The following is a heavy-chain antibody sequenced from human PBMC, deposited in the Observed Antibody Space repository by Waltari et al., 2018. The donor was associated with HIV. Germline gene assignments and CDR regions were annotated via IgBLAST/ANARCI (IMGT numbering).Heavy chain of an antibody. V-gene: IGHV1-2*02. Sequence: QVQLVQSGAEVKKPGASVKVPCKASGYTFTGYYMPWVRQAPGQGLEWMGWINPNSGGTNYAQKFQGRVTMTTDTSINTAYMELNRLRSDDTAMYFCASGVAVAIGFWKDSAFDAWGQGTMVTVSS. CDR1: GYTFTGYY. CDR3: ASGVAVAIGFWKDSAFDA. D-gene: IGHD6-19*01. CDR2: INPNSGGT. J-gene: IGHJ3*01.